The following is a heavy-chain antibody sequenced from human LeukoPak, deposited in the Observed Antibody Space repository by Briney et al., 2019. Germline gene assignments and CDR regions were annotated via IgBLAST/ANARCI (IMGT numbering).Heavy chain of an antibody. V-gene: IGHV1-46*01. CDR2: INPSADST. J-gene: IGHJ4*02. CDR1: GYTFSSYY. CDR3: ARDPIYRAGADY. Sequence: GASVKVSCKASGYTFSSYYMHWVRQAPGQGLEWIGIINPSADSTNYAQKFQGRLTMTRDMSTSTAYMELRSLRSDDTAVYYCARDPIYRAGADYWGQGTLVTVSS. D-gene: IGHD1-26*01.